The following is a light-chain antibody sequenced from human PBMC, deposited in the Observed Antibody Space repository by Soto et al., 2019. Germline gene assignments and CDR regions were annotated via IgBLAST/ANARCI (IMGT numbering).Light chain of an antibody. CDR2: GNS. CDR3: QSYDNNLSGSRV. Sequence: QAVVTQPPSVSGAPGQRAPISCTGTGSNLGAGYDVHWYQQFPGTAPKLLIHGNSNRPSGVPDRFSGSKSGTSASLAITGLQAEDEADYYCQSYDNNLSGSRVFGGGTQLTVL. J-gene: IGLJ3*02. V-gene: IGLV1-40*01. CDR1: GSNLGAGYD.